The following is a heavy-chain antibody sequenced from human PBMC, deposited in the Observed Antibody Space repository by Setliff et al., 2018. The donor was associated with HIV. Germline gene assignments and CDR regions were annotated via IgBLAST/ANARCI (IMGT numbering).Heavy chain of an antibody. Sequence: SVKVSCKASGGTFSSYAISWVRQAPGQGLEWMGGIIPIVDIAKYAQKFQDRVTITADKSTSTAFMELSSLRSEDTAVYYCAGGAYRRRDGGTYFYQFDFWGRGTLVTVSS. CDR1: GGTFSSYA. V-gene: IGHV1-69*10. CDR2: IIPIVDIA. D-gene: IGHD1-26*01. J-gene: IGHJ4*02. CDR3: AGGAYRRRDGGTYFYQFDF.